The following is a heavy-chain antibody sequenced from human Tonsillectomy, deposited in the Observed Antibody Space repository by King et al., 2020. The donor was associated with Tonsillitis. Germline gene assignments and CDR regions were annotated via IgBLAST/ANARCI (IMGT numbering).Heavy chain of an antibody. V-gene: IGHV3-33*01. D-gene: IGHD3-3*01. CDR3: ARKGSGPGNNYFDS. J-gene: IGHJ4*02. Sequence: VQLVESGGGVVQPGRSLRLSCAASGFTFSSYGMHWVRQAPGKGLEWVAVIWYDGSKKYYADSAKGRFTISRDISKNTLYLQMNSLRAEDTAVYYCARKGSGPGNNYFDSWGQGTLVTVSS. CDR1: GFTFSSYG. CDR2: IWYDGSKK.